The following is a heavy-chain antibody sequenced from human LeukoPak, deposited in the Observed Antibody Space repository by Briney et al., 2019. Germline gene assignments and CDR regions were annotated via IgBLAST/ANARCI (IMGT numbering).Heavy chain of an antibody. V-gene: IGHV3-48*01. CDR3: ARVGGIAARRHLDY. CDR2: ISSSSSTI. CDR1: GFTFSSYS. Sequence: GSLRLSCAASGFTFSSYSMNWVRQAPGKGLEWVSYISSSSSTIYYADFVKGRFTISRDNAKNSLYLQMNSLRAEDTAVYYCARVGGIAARRHLDYWGQGTLVTVSS. J-gene: IGHJ4*02. D-gene: IGHD6-6*01.